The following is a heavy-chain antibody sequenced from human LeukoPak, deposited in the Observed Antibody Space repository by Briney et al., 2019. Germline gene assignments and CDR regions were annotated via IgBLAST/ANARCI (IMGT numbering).Heavy chain of an antibody. CDR3: ARSFCTSTSCHNDY. CDR2: IRYDGSYK. J-gene: IGHJ4*02. V-gene: IGHV3-30*02. CDR1: GFTFSTYG. Sequence: GGCLRLSCAASGFTFSTYGMHWGRQAPGKGREWVAIIRYDGSYKYYADSVKGRFAISRDNSKNTLYLQMNSLRVEDTAVYYCARSFCTSTSCHNDYWGQGTLVAVTS. D-gene: IGHD2-2*02.